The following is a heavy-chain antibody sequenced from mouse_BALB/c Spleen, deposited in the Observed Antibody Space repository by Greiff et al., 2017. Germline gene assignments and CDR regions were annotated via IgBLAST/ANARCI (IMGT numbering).Heavy chain of an antibody. D-gene: IGHD2-4*01. Sequence: DVQLQESGPELVKPGASVKISCKASGYSFTGYFMNWVMQSHGKSLEWIGRINPYNGDTFYNQKFKGKATLTVDKSSSTAHMELRSLASEDSAVYYCARETMITTAFAYWGQGTLVTVSA. J-gene: IGHJ3*01. CDR3: ARETMITTAFAY. V-gene: IGHV1-20*02. CDR1: GYSFTGYF. CDR2: INPYNGDT.